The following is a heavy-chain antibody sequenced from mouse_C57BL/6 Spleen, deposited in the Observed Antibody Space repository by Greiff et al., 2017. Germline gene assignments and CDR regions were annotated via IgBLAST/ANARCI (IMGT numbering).Heavy chain of an antibody. J-gene: IGHJ4*01. D-gene: IGHD2-3*01. CDR2: SRHKANDYTT. V-gene: IGHV7-1*01. CDR3: ARDDDDGYHHYAMDY. CDR1: GFTFSDFY. Sequence: EVQLVESGGGLVQSGRSLRLSCATSGFTFSDFYMEWVRQAPGQGLEWIAASRHKANDYTTEYSASVKGRFIVSRDTSQSILYLQMNALRAEDTAIYYCARDDDDGYHHYAMDYWGQGTSVTVSS.